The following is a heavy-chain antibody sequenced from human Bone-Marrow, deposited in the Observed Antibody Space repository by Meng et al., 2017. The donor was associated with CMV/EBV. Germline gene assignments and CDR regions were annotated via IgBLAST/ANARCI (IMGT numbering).Heavy chain of an antibody. CDR1: GDSVASNSAA. CDR2: TYYRSKWYN. V-gene: IGHV6-1*01. D-gene: IGHD1-14*01. CDR3: AGRITGTTDYYYYGMDV. Sequence: LRLSCALSGDSVASNSAAWNWIRQSPSRGLEWLGRTYYRSKWYNDYAVSVKRRITINPDTSKNQFTLQLNSVTPEDTAVYYCAGRITGTTDYYYYGMDVWGQGTTVTVSS. J-gene: IGHJ6*02.